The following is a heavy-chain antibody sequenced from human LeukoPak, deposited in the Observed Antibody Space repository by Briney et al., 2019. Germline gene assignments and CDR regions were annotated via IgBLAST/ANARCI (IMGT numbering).Heavy chain of an antibody. Sequence: GGSLRLSCAASGFTFSSYAMSWVRQAPGKGLEWVSAISGSGGSTYYADSVKGRFTISRDNSKNTLYLQMNSLRAEDTAVYYCAKRMTTVTTRSDASDIWGQGTMVTVSS. V-gene: IGHV3-23*01. CDR3: AKRMTTVTTRSDASDI. J-gene: IGHJ3*02. CDR2: ISGSGGST. D-gene: IGHD4-17*01. CDR1: GFTFSSYA.